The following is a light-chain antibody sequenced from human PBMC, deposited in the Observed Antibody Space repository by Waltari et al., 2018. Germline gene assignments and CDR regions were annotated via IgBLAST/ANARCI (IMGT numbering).Light chain of an antibody. V-gene: IGLV3-19*01. J-gene: IGLJ2*01. CDR1: SPRTYY. CDR3: HSRDSSGDVL. Sequence: SSELAQDPAGSVALGQTVRITCQGDSPRTYYVSWFHQKPGQAPALVIYGKNNRPSGIPDRFSASSSGSTASLTIIGAQAEDEADYYCHSRDSSGDVLIGGGTKLTVV. CDR2: GKN.